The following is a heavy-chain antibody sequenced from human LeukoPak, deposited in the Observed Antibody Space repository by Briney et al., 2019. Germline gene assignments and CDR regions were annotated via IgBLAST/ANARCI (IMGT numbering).Heavy chain of an antibody. CDR2: ISPSADIK. CDR1: GFTFNSYS. CDR3: AKDDAWLRFGE. D-gene: IGHD3-10*01. Sequence: PGGSLRLSCAASGFTFNSYSMNWVRQAPGKGLEWVSGISPSADIKYYAGSVKGRFTISRDNSKNMLYLEVISLTADDTAVYYCAKDDAWLRFGEWSQGTLVTVSS. J-gene: IGHJ4*02. V-gene: IGHV3-23*01.